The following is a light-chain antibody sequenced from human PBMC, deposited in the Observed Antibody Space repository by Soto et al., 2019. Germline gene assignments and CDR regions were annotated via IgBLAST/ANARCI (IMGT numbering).Light chain of an antibody. J-gene: IGLJ1*01. V-gene: IGLV1-40*01. CDR3: QSYDSSLSGGV. CDR2: GXX. CDR1: SSNIGTGYN. Sequence: QSVLTQPPSVSGAPGQRDTISCTGSSSNIGTGYNIHWYQQVPGTAPKLLIYGXXXXXXXXXXXXXGSKSGTSASLAITGXXAXXXAXXYCQSYDSSLSGGVFGTGTKLTVL.